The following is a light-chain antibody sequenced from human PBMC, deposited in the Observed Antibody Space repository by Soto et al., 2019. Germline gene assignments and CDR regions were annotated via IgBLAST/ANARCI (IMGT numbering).Light chain of an antibody. CDR3: SSYTGSNNFVV. Sequence: QSALTQPPSASGSPGQSVTISCTGTSGDIGGYNYVSWYQQHPGKVPKLMIYEVTKRPSGVPDRFSGSKSGNTASLTVSGLQAEDEDDYYCSSYTGSNNFVVFGGGTKLTVL. CDR1: SGDIGGYNY. J-gene: IGLJ2*01. V-gene: IGLV2-8*01. CDR2: EVT.